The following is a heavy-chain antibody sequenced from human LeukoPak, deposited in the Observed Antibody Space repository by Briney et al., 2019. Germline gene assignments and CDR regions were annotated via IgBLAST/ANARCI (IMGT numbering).Heavy chain of an antibody. D-gene: IGHD4-23*01. CDR3: ESTIRGYDYGGNWDWFAP. V-gene: IGHV4-31*03. J-gene: IGHJ5*02. CDR1: GGSISSGGYD. CDR2: IYYSGST. Sequence: SETLSLTCTVSGGSISSGGYDWSWIRQHPGKGLEWIGYIYYSGSTYYNPSLKSRLTISVDTSKNQFSLKLRSVTAADTAVYYCESTIRGYDYGGNWDWFAPCGQGTLVTVSS.